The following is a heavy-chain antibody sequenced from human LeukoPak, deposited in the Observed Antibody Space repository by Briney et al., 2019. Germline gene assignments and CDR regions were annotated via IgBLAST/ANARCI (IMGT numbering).Heavy chain of an antibody. Sequence: GGSLRLSCAASGFTFSSYAMHWVRQAPGKGLEWVAVISYDGSNKYYADSVKGRFTISRDNSKNTLYLQMNSLRAEDTAVYYCASPFSVVVATDYWGQGTLVTVSS. CDR1: GFTFSSYA. CDR3: ASPFSVVVATDY. J-gene: IGHJ4*02. CDR2: ISYDGSNK. V-gene: IGHV3-30-3*01. D-gene: IGHD2-15*01.